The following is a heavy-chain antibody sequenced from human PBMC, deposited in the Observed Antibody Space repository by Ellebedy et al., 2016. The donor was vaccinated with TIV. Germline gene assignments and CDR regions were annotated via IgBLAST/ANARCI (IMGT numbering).Heavy chain of an antibody. CDR1: GFTFNNYA. CDR2: ISGSGGST. J-gene: IGHJ4*02. D-gene: IGHD1-26*01. V-gene: IGHV3-23*01. Sequence: PGGSLRLSCAASGFTFNNYAMNWVRQAPGKGLEWVSVISGSGGSTNYADSVRGRSTISRDNSRNTLYLQINSLRVEDTAVYYCARASVVGPISCFDYWGQGTLVTVSS. CDR3: ARASVVGPISCFDY.